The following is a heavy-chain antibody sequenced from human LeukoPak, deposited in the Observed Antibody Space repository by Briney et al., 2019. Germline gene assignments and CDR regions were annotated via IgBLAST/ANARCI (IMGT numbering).Heavy chain of an antibody. V-gene: IGHV4-34*01. Sequence: SETLSLTCAVYGGSFSGYYWSWIRQPPGKGLEWIGEINHSGSTNYNPSLKSRVTISVDTSKNQFSLKLSSVTAADTAVYYCALWELLHYWGQGTLVTVSS. CDR1: GGSFSGYY. CDR2: INHSGST. D-gene: IGHD1-26*01. J-gene: IGHJ4*02. CDR3: ALWELLHY.